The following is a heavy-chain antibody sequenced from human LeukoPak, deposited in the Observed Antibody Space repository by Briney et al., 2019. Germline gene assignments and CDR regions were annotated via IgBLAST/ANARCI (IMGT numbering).Heavy chain of an antibody. V-gene: IGHV1-69*05. CDR2: IIPIFGTA. J-gene: IGHJ4*02. Sequence: SVKVSCKASGGTFSSYAISWVRQAPGQGLEWMGRIIPIFGTANYAQKFQGRVTITTDESTSTAYMELSSLRSEDTAVYYCTRGQGRPGSGWIHYYYFDYWGQGTLVTVSS. CDR3: TRGQGRPGSGWIHYYYFDY. D-gene: IGHD6-19*01. CDR1: GGTFSSYA.